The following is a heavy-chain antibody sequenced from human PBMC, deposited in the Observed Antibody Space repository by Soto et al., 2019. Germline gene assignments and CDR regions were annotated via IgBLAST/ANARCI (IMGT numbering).Heavy chain of an antibody. J-gene: IGHJ4*02. CDR1: GGSISSSSYY. D-gene: IGHD6-13*01. V-gene: IGHV4-39*01. Sequence: PSETLSLTCTVSGGSISSSSYYWDWIRQPPGKGLEWIGSIYYSGSTYYNPSLKSRVTISVDTSKNQFSLKLSSVTAADTAVYYCARRWYAFDYWGQGTLVTVSS. CDR2: IYYSGST. CDR3: ARRWYAFDY.